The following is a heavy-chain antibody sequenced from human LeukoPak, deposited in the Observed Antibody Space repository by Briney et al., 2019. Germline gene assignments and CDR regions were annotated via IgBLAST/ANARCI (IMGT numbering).Heavy chain of an antibody. V-gene: IGHV3-48*01. J-gene: IGHJ4*02. Sequence: GGSLRLSCAASGFTFSSYSMNWVRQAPGKGLEWVSYISSSSSTIYYADSVKGRFTISRDNARNSLYLQMNSLRADDTAVYYCTRDPRLTDYWGQGTLVTVSS. CDR2: ISSSSSTI. CDR3: TRDPRLTDY. CDR1: GFTFSSYS.